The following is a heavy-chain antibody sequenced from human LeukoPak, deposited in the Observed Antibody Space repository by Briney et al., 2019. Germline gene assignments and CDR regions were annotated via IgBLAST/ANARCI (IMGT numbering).Heavy chain of an antibody. Sequence: GGSLRLSCAASGFTFSSYAMHWVRQAPGKGLEWVAVISYDGSNKYYADSVKGRFTISRDNSENTLFLQMSSLRAEDTSVYYCAKDTSVWFGEYPFDVWGQGALVTVSS. J-gene: IGHJ4*02. CDR1: GFTFSSYA. D-gene: IGHD3-10*01. CDR3: AKDTSVWFGEYPFDV. CDR2: ISYDGSNK. V-gene: IGHV3-30-3*01.